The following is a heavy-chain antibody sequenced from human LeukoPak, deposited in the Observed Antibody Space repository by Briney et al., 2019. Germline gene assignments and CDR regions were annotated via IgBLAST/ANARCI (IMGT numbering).Heavy chain of an antibody. V-gene: IGHV4-34*01. D-gene: IGHD5-18*01. CDR2: IHHSGST. J-gene: IGHJ5*02. CDR3: ARGRTFRPYSVQLGGWFDP. CDR1: GGSFNDYY. Sequence: SETLSLTCAVYGGSFNDYYWSWIRQSPGTGLEWIGEIHHSGSTNYNSSLESRVTISVDTSKNQFSLKLSSVTAADTAVYYCARGRTFRPYSVQLGGWFDPWGQGTLVTVSS.